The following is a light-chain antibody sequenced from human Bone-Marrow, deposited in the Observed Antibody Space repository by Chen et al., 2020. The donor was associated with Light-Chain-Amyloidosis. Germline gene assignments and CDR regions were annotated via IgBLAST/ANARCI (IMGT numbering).Light chain of an antibody. J-gene: IGLJ3*02. CDR3: QVWDRSSDRPV. Sequence: SYVLTQPSSVSVAPGQTATIACGGNNIGPTSVHWYQQTPGQAPLLVVYDDSDRPSGIPERLSGPNSGNTATLTISRVEAGDEADYYCQVWDRSSDRPVFGGGTKLTVL. CDR1: NIGPTS. V-gene: IGLV3-21*02. CDR2: DDS.